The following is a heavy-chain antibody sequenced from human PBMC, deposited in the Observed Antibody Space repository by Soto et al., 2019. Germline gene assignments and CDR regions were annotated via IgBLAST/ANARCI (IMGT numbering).Heavy chain of an antibody. D-gene: IGHD6-13*01. CDR2: IYQSGST. Sequence: QVQLQESGPGLVKPSGTLSLTCAVSGGAISSSKWWRWVRQPPGKGLGWVGEIYQSGSTNYNPSLESLVRMAVDKSSYQFSVKWTSLSAAYTAVYYWTRASATIAATAIFDYWGEGTLVTVSS. V-gene: IGHV4-4*02. CDR3: TRASATIAATAIFDY. CDR1: GGAISSSKW. J-gene: IGHJ4*02.